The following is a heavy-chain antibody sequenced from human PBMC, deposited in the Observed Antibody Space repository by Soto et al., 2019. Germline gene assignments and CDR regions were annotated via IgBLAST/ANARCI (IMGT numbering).Heavy chain of an antibody. CDR2: IYWDDDK. J-gene: IGHJ6*02. CDR3: AHRRTGVDV. V-gene: IGHV2-5*02. Sequence: QITLKESGPTLVKPTQTLTLTCTFSGFSLSTSGVSVGWVRQPPGKALEWLAVIYWDDDKRYSPSLQNRLTINKDTSKNQVVLSMTNMDPVDTATYYCAHRRTGVDVWGQGTTVTVSS. CDR1: GFSLSTSGVS.